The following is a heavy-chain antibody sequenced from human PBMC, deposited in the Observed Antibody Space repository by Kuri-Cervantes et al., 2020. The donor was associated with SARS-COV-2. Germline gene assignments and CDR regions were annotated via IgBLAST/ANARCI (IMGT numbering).Heavy chain of an antibody. J-gene: IGHJ6*03. Sequence: GESLKISCAASGFTFDDYGMSWIRQAPGKGLEWVAFIRYDGSNKYYADSVKGRFTISRDNAKNSLYLQMNSLRAEDTAVYYCARAAYYDFWSGPDYYYYMDVWGKGTTVTVSS. D-gene: IGHD3-3*01. CDR2: IRYDGSNK. V-gene: IGHV3-30*02. CDR3: ARAAYYDFWSGPDYYYYMDV. CDR1: GFTFDDYG.